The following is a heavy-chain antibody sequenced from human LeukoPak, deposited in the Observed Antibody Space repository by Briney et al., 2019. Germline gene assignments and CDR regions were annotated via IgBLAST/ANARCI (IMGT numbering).Heavy chain of an antibody. D-gene: IGHD3-3*01. J-gene: IGHJ6*03. CDR3: ARSITIFGVVKYYYYYYMDV. CDR2: IYYSGST. V-gene: IGHV4-39*07. Sequence: PSETLSLTCTVSGGSISSSSYYWGWIRQPPGKGLEWIGSIYYSGSTYYNPSLKSRVTISVDTSKNQFSLKLSSVAAADTAVYYCARSITIFGVVKYYYYYYMDVWGKGTTVTVSS. CDR1: GGSISSSSYY.